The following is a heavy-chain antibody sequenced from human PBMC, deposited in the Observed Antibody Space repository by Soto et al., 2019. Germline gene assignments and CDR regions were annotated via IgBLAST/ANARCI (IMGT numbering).Heavy chain of an antibody. D-gene: IGHD3-22*01. J-gene: IGHJ4*02. CDR1: GFAFSAYY. CDR2: ISESGTTI. CDR3: TRSDYDTSGYTDY. V-gene: IGHV3-11*01. Sequence: QVHLMEFGGGLVKPGGSLRLSCAASGFAFSAYYMSWIRQAPGKGLEWLSYISESGTTIYYADSVKGRFTISRDNAKNSLYLQMNSLRVEDTAVYYCTRSDYDTSGYTDYWGQGTLVTVSS.